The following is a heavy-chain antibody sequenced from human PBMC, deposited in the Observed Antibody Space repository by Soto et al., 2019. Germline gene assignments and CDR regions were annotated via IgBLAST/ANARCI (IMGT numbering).Heavy chain of an antibody. CDR2: IYPGDSDT. Sequence: GESLKISCKGSGYSFTSYWIGWVRQMPGKGLEWMGIIYPGDSDTRYSPSFQGQVTISADKSISTAYLQWSSLKASDTAMYYCARNVGATTSLYYFDYWGQGTLVTVSS. CDR3: ARNVGATTSLYYFDY. J-gene: IGHJ4*02. CDR1: GYSFTSYW. D-gene: IGHD5-12*01. V-gene: IGHV5-51*01.